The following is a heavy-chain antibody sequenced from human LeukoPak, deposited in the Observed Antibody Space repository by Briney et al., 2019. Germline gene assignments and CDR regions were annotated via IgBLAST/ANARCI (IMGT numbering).Heavy chain of an antibody. D-gene: IGHD6-13*01. CDR3: ASGGISSWPFDS. CDR1: GYTFTSYA. CDR2: INADNGNT. V-gene: IGHV1-3*01. Sequence: ASVKVSCKASGYTFTSYALHWVRQAPGLGLEWMGWINADNGNTKYSQKFQGRVTITRDTSASTADMELSSLRSEDTAVYYCASGGISSWPFDSWGQGTLVTVSS. J-gene: IGHJ4*02.